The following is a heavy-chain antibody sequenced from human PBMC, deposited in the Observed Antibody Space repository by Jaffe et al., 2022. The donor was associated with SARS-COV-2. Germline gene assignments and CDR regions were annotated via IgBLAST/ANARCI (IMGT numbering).Heavy chain of an antibody. CDR2: TSPDGNIK. J-gene: IGHJ5*02. CDR1: GFTFSAFP. D-gene: IGHD6-25*01. Sequence: QVQLVESGGGVVQPGRSLRLSCAASGFTFSAFPMHWVRQAPGKGLEWVALTSPDGNIKDSADSVKGRFTISRDNSRNTLYLQMNSLRTEDTAVYYCVRDHGLGMSARRGFDPWGQGTLVTVSS. CDR3: VRDHGLGMSARRGFDP. V-gene: IGHV3-30*04.